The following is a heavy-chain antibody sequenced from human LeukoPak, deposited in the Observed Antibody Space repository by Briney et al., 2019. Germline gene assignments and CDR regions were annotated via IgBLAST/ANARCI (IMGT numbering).Heavy chain of an antibody. CDR1: GGSISSGTYY. D-gene: IGHD2/OR15-2a*01. CDR3: ASLPEYVSSLKGSDI. CDR2: MCYGGTS. J-gene: IGHJ3*02. V-gene: IGHV4-39*01. Sequence: SETLSLTCTVSGGSISSGTYYWGWIRQPPGKGLEWIGSMCYGGTSYYNPSLKSRVTTSVDTSKNQFSLRVSSVTAADTAVYYCASLPEYVSSLKGSDIWGQGTMVTVSS.